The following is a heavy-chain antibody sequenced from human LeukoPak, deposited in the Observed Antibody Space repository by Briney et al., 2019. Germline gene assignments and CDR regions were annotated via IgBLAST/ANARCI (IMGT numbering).Heavy chain of an antibody. J-gene: IGHJ4*02. CDR3: ARVRSGAYFDY. Sequence: GGSLRLSCAASGFTFSSYGMSWVRQAPGKGLDWVANIKEDGSEKYYVDSVKGRFTISRDNAKNSLYLQMSSLRAEDTAVYYCARVRSGAYFDYWGQGTLVTVSS. D-gene: IGHD1-26*01. CDR2: IKEDGSEK. CDR1: GFTFSSYG. V-gene: IGHV3-7*04.